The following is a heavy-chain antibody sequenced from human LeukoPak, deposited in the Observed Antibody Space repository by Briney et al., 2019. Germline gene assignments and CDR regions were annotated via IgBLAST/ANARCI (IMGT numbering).Heavy chain of an antibody. J-gene: IGHJ4*02. CDR2: ISYDGSNK. CDR1: GFTFDDYA. V-gene: IGHV3-30*04. CDR3: ARVIPMSY. Sequence: GGSLRLSCAASGFTFDDYAMHWVRQAPGKGLEWVAVISYDGSNKYYADSVKGRFTISRDNSKNTLYLQMNSLRAEDTAVYYCARVIPMSYWGQGTLVTVSS.